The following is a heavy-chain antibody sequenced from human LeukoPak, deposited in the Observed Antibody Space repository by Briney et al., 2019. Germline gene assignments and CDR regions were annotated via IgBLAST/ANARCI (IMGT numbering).Heavy chain of an antibody. Sequence: PSETLSLTCAVYGGSFSGYYWSWIRQPPGKGLEWIGEINHSGSTNYNPSLKSRVTISVDTSKNQFSLKLSSVTAADTAVYYCARGDPYGSGSYFPFDYWGQGTLVTVSS. CDR3: ARGDPYGSGSYFPFDY. CDR1: GGSFSGYY. CDR2: INHSGST. V-gene: IGHV4-34*01. J-gene: IGHJ4*02. D-gene: IGHD3-10*01.